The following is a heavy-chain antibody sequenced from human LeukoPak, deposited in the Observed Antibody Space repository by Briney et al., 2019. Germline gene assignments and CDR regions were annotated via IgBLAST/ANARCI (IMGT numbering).Heavy chain of an antibody. CDR1: GFTFSSYA. CDR2: ISYDGSNK. J-gene: IGHJ3*02. V-gene: IGHV3-30*14. D-gene: IGHD1-1*01. Sequence: GGSLRLSCAASGFTFSSYAMHWVRQAPGKGLEWVAVISYDGSNKYYADSVKGRFTISRDNSKNTLYLQMNSLRAEDTAVYYCARDRNWDAFDIWGQGTMVTVSS. CDR3: ARDRNWDAFDI.